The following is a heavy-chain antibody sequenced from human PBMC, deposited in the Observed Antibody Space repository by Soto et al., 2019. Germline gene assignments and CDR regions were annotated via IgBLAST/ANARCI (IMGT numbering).Heavy chain of an antibody. CDR2: ISSSGSTI. CDR3: ARGAVATAGDYYYYGMDV. CDR1: GFTFSSYE. Sequence: GESLKISCAASGFTFSSYEMNWVRQAPGKGLEWVSYISSSGSTIYYADSVKGRFTISRDNAKNSLYLQMNSLRAEDTAVYYCARGAVATAGDYYYYGMDVWGQGTTVTVSS. J-gene: IGHJ6*02. D-gene: IGHD6-19*01. V-gene: IGHV3-48*03.